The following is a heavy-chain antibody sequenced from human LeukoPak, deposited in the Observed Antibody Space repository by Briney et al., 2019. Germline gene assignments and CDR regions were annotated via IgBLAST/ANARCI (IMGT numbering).Heavy chain of an antibody. CDR3: ARGRGSGSYTFDY. CDR2: INHSGST. V-gene: IGHV4-34*01. Sequence: SETLSLTCAVYGGSFSGYYWSWIRQPPGKGLEWIGEINHSGSTNCNPSLKSRVTISVDTSKNQFSLKLSSVTAADTAVYYCARGRGSGSYTFDYWGQGTLVTVSS. D-gene: IGHD3-10*01. J-gene: IGHJ4*02. CDR1: GGSFSGYY.